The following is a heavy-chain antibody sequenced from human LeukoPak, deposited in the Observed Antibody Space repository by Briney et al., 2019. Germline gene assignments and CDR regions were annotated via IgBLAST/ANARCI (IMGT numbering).Heavy chain of an antibody. CDR1: GLVFSSYT. CDR3: VGNQDFWSGYHAFEY. CDR2: STPATDST. V-gene: IGHV3-21*01. J-gene: IGHJ4*02. D-gene: IGHD3-3*01. Sequence: GGSLRLSCAASGLVFSSYTMGWVRHAPGKGLEWVSSSTPATDSTNYADSVQGRFTISRDNAKKTAYLQMNSLRVEDTAIYFCVGNQDFWSGYHAFEYWGQGILVTVSS.